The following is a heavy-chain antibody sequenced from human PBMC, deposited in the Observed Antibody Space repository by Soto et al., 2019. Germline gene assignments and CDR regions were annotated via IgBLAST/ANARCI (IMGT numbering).Heavy chain of an antibody. CDR3: ARESEDLTSNFDY. J-gene: IGHJ4*02. CDR2: ITWNSARI. CDR1: GFTFNGYA. Sequence: SLRLSCAASGFTFNGYAMHWVRQPPGKGLEWVSGITWNSARIGYADSMKGRFTISRDNAKNSLYLEMNSLRAEDTAVYYCARESEDLTSNFDYWGQGTLVTVSS. V-gene: IGHV3-9*01.